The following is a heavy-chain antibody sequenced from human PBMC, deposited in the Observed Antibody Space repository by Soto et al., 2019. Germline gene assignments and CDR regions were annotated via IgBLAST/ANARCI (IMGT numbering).Heavy chain of an antibody. J-gene: IGHJ6*03. CDR2: ISSSSSYI. CDR1: GFTFSSYS. CDR3: ASLESITMVRGVIARQYYYYYMDV. Sequence: PGGSLRLSCAASGFTFSSYSMNWVRQAPGKGLEWVSSISSSSSYIYYADSVKGRFTISRDNAKNSLYLQMNSLRAEDTAVYYCASLESITMVRGVIARQYYYYYMDVWGKGTTVTV. D-gene: IGHD3-10*01. V-gene: IGHV3-21*01.